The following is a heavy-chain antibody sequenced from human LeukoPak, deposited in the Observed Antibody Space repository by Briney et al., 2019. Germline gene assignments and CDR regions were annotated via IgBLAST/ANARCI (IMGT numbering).Heavy chain of an antibody. J-gene: IGHJ6*03. CDR2: INSDGSST. V-gene: IGHV3-74*01. D-gene: IGHD1-26*01. Sequence: GGSLRLSCAASGFTFSNYWMHWVRQAPGKGLVWVSRINSDGSSTSYADSVKGRFTISRDNANNTLYLQMNSLRAEDTAVYYCARVSSGSYSGYYYYYMDVWGKGTTFSVSS. CDR1: GFTFSNYW. CDR3: ARVSSGSYSGYYYYYMDV.